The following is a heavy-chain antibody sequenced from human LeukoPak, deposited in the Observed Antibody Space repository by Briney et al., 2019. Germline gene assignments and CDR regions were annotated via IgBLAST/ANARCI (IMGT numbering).Heavy chain of an antibody. CDR1: GFTSSDYY. Sequence: PGGSLRLSCAASGFTSSDYYMSWVRQAPGEGLEWVSYMSGSSSFTIYADSVKGRFTISRDNAKNSLYLQMNSLMAEDTAVYYCARVTRYGESALDYWGEGALVTVSS. CDR2: MSGSSSFT. J-gene: IGHJ4*02. V-gene: IGHV3-11*06. CDR3: ARVTRYGESALDY. D-gene: IGHD4-17*01.